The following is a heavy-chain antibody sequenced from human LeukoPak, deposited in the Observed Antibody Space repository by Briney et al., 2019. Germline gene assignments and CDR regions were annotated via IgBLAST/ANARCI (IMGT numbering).Heavy chain of an antibody. CDR1: GFSFSTYS. D-gene: IGHD3-22*01. V-gene: IGHV3-23*01. Sequence: PGGSLRLSCAASGFSFSTYSMSWVRQAPGKGLEWVSVISDTGATTFYADSVKGRFTISRDNSKNTLYLQMNSLRAEDTAVYYCARRDPYYYDSSGYYIYWGQGTLVTVSS. J-gene: IGHJ4*02. CDR3: ARRDPYYYDSSGYYIY. CDR2: ISDTGATT.